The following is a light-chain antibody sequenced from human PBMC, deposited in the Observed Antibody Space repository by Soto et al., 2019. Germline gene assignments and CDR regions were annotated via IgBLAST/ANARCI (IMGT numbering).Light chain of an antibody. CDR2: EVT. V-gene: IGLV2-8*01. CDR1: SRDVGGYNC. J-gene: IGLJ2*01. CDR3: SSYAGSNTVL. Sequence: QAVVTQPPSASGSPGQSVTISCTGTSRDVGGYNCVSWYQQHPGKAPQLMIYEVTKRPSGVPDRFSGSKSGNTASLTVSGLQAEDEADYYCSSYAGSNTVLFGGGTKVTVL.